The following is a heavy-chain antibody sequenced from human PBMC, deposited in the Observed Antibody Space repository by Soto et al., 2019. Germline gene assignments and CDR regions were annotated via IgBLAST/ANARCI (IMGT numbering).Heavy chain of an antibody. CDR2: INTYYGIV. CDR3: VRDSLYAFDV. V-gene: IGHV3-48*02. CDR1: GFTFSTYS. J-gene: IGHJ3*01. Sequence: EVQLVESGGGLVQPGGSLRLSCAASGFTFSTYSMNWVRQAPGKGLEWISYINTYYGIVSYADSVKGRFTISTDNAKTSLHLLLNSLRDEDSAVYYCVRDSLYAFDVWGQGTLVTVS.